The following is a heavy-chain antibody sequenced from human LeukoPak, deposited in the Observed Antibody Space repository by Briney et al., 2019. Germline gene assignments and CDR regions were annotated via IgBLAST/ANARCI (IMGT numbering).Heavy chain of an antibody. J-gene: IGHJ3*02. CDR1: GGSVSSYY. Sequence: SETLSLTCTVSGGSVSSYYWSWVRQPPGEGLEWIAYVYNSGSTNYHPSLKSRVTISVDRSKNQFSLKMNSVTAADTAVYYCVRDWEGFNFDIWGQGTMVTVCS. CDR2: VYNSGST. V-gene: IGHV4-59*02. CDR3: VRDWEGFNFDI. D-gene: IGHD1-26*01.